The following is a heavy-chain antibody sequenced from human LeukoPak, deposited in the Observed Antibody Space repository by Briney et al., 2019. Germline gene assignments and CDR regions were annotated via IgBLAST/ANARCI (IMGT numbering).Heavy chain of an antibody. V-gene: IGHV4-59*01. Sequence: PSETLSLTCTVSGGSISSYYWSWIRQNPGKGLEWIGYIYYSGSTNYNPSLKSRVTISVDTSKNQFSLKLSSVTAADTAVYYCARGRARDSSGYPNYWGQGTLVTVSS. CDR3: ARGRARDSSGYPNY. J-gene: IGHJ4*02. CDR2: IYYSGST. D-gene: IGHD3-22*01. CDR1: GGSISSYY.